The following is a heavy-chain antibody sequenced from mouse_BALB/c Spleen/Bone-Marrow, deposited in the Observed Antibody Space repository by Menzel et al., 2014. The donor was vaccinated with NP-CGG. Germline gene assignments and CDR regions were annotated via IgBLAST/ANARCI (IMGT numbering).Heavy chain of an antibody. Sequence: QVQLQQPGAELMKPEASVKISCKATGYTFSSYWIEWVKQRPGHGLEWIGEILPGSGSTNYNEKFKGKATFTADTSSNTAYMQLSSLTSEDSAVYYCARTGTDWYFDVWGAGTTVTVSS. CDR2: ILPGSGST. CDR3: ARTGTDWYFDV. D-gene: IGHD4-1*01. CDR1: GYTFSSYW. J-gene: IGHJ1*01. V-gene: IGHV1-9*01.